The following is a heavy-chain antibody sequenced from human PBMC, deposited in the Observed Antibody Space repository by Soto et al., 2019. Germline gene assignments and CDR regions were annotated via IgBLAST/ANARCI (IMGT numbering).Heavy chain of an antibody. CDR1: GYNFSSYW. V-gene: IGHV5-51*01. J-gene: IGHJ6*02. D-gene: IGHD3-10*01. CDR2: IYASDSVT. Sequence: LGESLKISCKGSGYNFSSYWIGWVRQMPGKGLEWMGIIYASDSVTKYNPSFQGQVTISADKSISTAYLQWSSLKPSDTAMYYCAAASRAVKGKYGMDVWGQGTTVTVSS. CDR3: AAASRAVKGKYGMDV.